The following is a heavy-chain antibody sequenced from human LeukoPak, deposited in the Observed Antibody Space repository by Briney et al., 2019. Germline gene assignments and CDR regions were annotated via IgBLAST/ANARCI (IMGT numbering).Heavy chain of an antibody. CDR2: ISSNGGST. CDR1: GFTFSSYA. J-gene: IGHJ4*02. CDR3: ARSRYGLNQEFDY. D-gene: IGHD1-14*01. V-gene: IGHV3-64*01. Sequence: GGSLRLSCAASGFTFSSYAMHWVRQAPGKGLEYVSAISSNGGSTYYANSVKGRFTISRDNSKNTLYLQMGSLRAEDMAVYYCARSRYGLNQEFDYWGQGTLVTVSS.